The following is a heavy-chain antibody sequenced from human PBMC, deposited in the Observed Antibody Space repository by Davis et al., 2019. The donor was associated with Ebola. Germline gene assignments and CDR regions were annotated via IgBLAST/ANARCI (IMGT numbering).Heavy chain of an antibody. J-gene: IGHJ6*03. Sequence: ASVKVSCKASGYSFIAYYIHWVRQAPGQGLEWMGWINPNSGGTKYAQKFQDWVTMTRDTSISTAYVELSGLTSDDTAIYYCARAVSPSSDYFMDVWGKGTAVTVS. D-gene: IGHD5/OR15-5a*01. CDR1: GYSFIAYY. CDR3: ARAVSPSSDYFMDV. CDR2: INPNSGGT. V-gene: IGHV1-2*04.